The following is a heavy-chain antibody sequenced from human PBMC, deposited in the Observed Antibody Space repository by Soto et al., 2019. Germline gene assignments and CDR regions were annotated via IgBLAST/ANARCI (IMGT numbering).Heavy chain of an antibody. Sequence: QVQLVQSGAEVRKPGSSVKVSCKASGGTFRSYVISWVRRAPGQGLEWMGGIVPIFGTGDYAQRFQGRATITADESSNTAYMELTSLTSEDTAVYYCARSYQLAAASPSSFYYGMDIWGPGTTVTVSS. CDR3: ARSYQLAAASPSSFYYGMDI. J-gene: IGHJ6*02. V-gene: IGHV1-69*01. CDR2: IVPIFGTG. CDR1: GGTFRSYV. D-gene: IGHD2-15*01.